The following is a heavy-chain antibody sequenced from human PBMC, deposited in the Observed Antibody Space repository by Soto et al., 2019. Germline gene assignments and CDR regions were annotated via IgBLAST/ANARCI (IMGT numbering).Heavy chain of an antibody. J-gene: IGHJ4*02. V-gene: IGHV4-61*05. Sequence: PSETLSLTCTVFDCSISSTGYYWSWVRRPPGKGLEWVGYVYYTGTTMYNPSLKSRLTISVDRSKNQVSLNLTSVTAADTAVYYCARLGGYYQALDHWSQGTLVTVSS. D-gene: IGHD3-3*01. CDR2: VYYTGTT. CDR1: DCSISSTGYY. CDR3: ARLGGYYQALDH.